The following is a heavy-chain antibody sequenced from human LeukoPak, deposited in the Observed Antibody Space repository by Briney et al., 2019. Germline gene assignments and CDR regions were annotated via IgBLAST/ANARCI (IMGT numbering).Heavy chain of an antibody. V-gene: IGHV3-23*01. Sequence: GGSLRLSCAASRFAFHNYAMTWIRQAPERGPEWVSSISVDGGDIKYTDSAKGRFTISRDNSKGTLYLQMDSLRVEDTAVYYCGKDPNGNFIGAFDFWGQGTMVTVSS. CDR1: RFAFHNYA. D-gene: IGHD4-23*01. CDR3: GKDPNGNFIGAFDF. CDR2: ISVDGGDI. J-gene: IGHJ3*01.